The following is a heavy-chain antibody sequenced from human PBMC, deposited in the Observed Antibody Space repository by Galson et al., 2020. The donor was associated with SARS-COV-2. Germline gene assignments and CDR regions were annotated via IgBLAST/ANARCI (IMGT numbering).Heavy chain of an antibody. Sequence: SETLSLTCTVSGGSISSGRYSWSWIRQPAGKGLEWIGRIYTSGSTNYNPSLKSRVAMSLDTSKNQISLNLDSVTAADPAVYYCARERGLPSSGSYHYWGQGTLVTVSS. J-gene: IGHJ4*02. CDR1: GGSISSGRYS. V-gene: IGHV4-61*02. D-gene: IGHD3-10*01. CDR2: IYTSGST. CDR3: ARERGLPSSGSYHY.